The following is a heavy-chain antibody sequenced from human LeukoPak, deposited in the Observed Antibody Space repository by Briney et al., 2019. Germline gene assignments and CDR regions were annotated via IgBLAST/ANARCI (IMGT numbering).Heavy chain of an antibody. V-gene: IGHV1-18*01. Sequence: ASVKVSCKASGYTFTSYGISWVRQAPGQGLEWMGWISAYNGNTNYARKLQGRVTMTTDTSTSTAYMELRSLRSDDTAVYYCARGEAQDIVDPAGYWGQGTLVTVSS. CDR2: ISAYNGNT. CDR3: ARGEAQDIVDPAGY. J-gene: IGHJ4*02. CDR1: GYTFTSYG. D-gene: IGHD5-12*01.